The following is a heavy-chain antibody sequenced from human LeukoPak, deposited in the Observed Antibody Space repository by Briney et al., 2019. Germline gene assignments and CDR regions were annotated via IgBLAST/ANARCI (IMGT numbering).Heavy chain of an antibody. D-gene: IGHD3-10*01. CDR2: IYHSGST. Sequence: SETLSLTCTVTGYSISSGYYWGWIRQPPGKGPEWIGSIYHSGSTYYNPSLKSRVTISVDTSKNQFSLKLSSVTAADTAVYYCARLYYYGSGSYYNFLAFDIWGQGTMVTVSS. CDR3: ARLYYYGSGSYYNFLAFDI. V-gene: IGHV4-38-2*02. CDR1: GYSISSGYY. J-gene: IGHJ3*02.